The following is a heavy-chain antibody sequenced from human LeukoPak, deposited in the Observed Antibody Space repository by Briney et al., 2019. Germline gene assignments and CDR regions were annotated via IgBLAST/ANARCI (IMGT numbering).Heavy chain of an antibody. J-gene: IGHJ4*02. D-gene: IGHD3-10*01. V-gene: IGHV3-30*18. CDR1: GFTFSSYG. Sequence: GGSLRLSCAASGFTFSSYGMHWVRQAPGKGLEWVAVISYDGSNKYYADSMKGRFTISRDNSKNSLYLQMNSLSTEDTALYYCAKFSRALASGSYYGYFDDWGQGTLVTVSS. CDR2: ISYDGSNK. CDR3: AKFSRALASGSYYGYFDD.